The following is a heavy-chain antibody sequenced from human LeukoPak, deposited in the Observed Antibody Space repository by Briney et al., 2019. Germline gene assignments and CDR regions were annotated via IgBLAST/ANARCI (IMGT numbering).Heavy chain of an antibody. CDR2: IHNDGTMG. CDR3: AKEGDEFRGYLDV. V-gene: IGHV3-30*02. J-gene: IGHJ6*04. D-gene: IGHD5-12*01. Sequence: GGSLRLSCATSGFTFSRLGMQWVRQAPGKGLEWVAVIHNDGTMGQYADSVKGRFTISKDFSRNTLHLQMHSLRDDDTAVYYCAKEGDEFRGYLDVWGKGTTVTVSS. CDR1: GFTFSRLG.